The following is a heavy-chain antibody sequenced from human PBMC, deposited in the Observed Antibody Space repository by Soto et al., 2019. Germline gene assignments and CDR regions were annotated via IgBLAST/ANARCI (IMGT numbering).Heavy chain of an antibody. CDR3: ARDDRKIAFNI. Sequence: QVQLVESGGGVVQPGRSLRLSCPASGFSFGNVGMHWVRQAPGKGLEWVAVIWYDGSNKYYADSVKGRFTISRDNSKNTLYLQMNSLRAEDTAVYYCARDDRKIAFNIWGQGTMVTVSS. V-gene: IGHV3-33*01. CDR2: IWYDGSNK. J-gene: IGHJ3*02. CDR1: GFSFGNVG.